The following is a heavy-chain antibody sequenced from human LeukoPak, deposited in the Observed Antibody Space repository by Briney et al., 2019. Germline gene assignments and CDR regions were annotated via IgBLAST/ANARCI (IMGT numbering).Heavy chain of an antibody. CDR3: ARPPAVTGTTMVY. D-gene: IGHD1-7*01. CDR2: ISYDGSNK. Sequence: PGRSLRLSCAASGFTFSSYAMHWVRQAPGKGLEWGAVISYDGSNKYYADSVKGRFTISRDNSKNTLYLQMNSLRAEDTAVYYCARPPAVTGTTMVYWGQGTLVTVSS. V-gene: IGHV3-30*04. CDR1: GFTFSSYA. J-gene: IGHJ4*02.